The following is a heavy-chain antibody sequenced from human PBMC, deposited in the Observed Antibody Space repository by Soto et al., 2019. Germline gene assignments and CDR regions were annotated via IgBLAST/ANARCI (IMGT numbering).Heavy chain of an antibody. V-gene: IGHV3-30*18. CDR2: ISYDGSNK. D-gene: IGHD4-17*01. CDR1: GFTFSSYG. J-gene: IGHJ6*02. Sequence: QVQLVESGGGVVQPGRSLRLSCAASGFTFSSYGMHWVRQAPGKGLEWVVVISYDGSNKYYADSVKGRFTISRDNSKNTLYLQMNSLRAEDTAVYYCAKDLGYGGTDYGMDVWGQGTTVTVSS. CDR3: AKDLGYGGTDYGMDV.